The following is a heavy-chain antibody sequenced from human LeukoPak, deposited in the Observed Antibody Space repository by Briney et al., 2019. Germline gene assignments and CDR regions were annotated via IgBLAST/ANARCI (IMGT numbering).Heavy chain of an antibody. CDR1: GFTFSSYG. CDR3: ARDKYSSSWTFSGYLFDY. CDR2: ISSSSSTI. Sequence: QTGGSLRLSCAASGFTFSSYGMHWVRQAPGKGLEWVSYISSSSSTIYYADSVKGRFTISRDNAKNSLYLQMNSLRAEDTAVYYCARDKYSSSWTFSGYLFDYWGQGTLVTVSS. D-gene: IGHD6-13*01. J-gene: IGHJ4*02. V-gene: IGHV3-48*01.